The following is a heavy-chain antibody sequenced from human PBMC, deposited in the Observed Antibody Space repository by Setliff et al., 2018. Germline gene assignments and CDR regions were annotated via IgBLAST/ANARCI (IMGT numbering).Heavy chain of an antibody. CDR2: IHHSGST. CDR3: GRVGNWNFFDF. J-gene: IGHJ4*02. V-gene: IGHV4-38-2*01. CDR1: GYSISNIYY. Sequence: SLTCAVSGYSISNIYYWGWIRKPPGKGLEWIATIHHSGSTNYNPSLKSRATISVDTSKNQFSLKVSSVTAADTAVYYCGRVGNWNFFDFWGQGTLVTVSS. D-gene: IGHD1-1*01.